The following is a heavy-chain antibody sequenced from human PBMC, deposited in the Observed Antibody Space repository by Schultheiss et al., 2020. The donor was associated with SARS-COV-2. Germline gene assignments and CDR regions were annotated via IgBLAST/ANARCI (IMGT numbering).Heavy chain of an antibody. V-gene: IGHV3-13*01. Sequence: GGSLRLSCAASGFTFSSYAMSWVRQATGKGLEWVSAIGTAGDTYYPDSVKGRFTISRDNAKNSLYLQMNSLRAEDTAVYYCARSMVRGVFDYWGQGTLVTVSS. J-gene: IGHJ4*02. CDR3: ARSMVRGVFDY. CDR1: GFTFSSYA. CDR2: IGTAGDT. D-gene: IGHD3-10*01.